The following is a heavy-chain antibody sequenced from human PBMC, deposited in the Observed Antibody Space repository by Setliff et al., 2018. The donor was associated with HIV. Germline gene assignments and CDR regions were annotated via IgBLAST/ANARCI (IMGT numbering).Heavy chain of an antibody. CDR3: ARQGFVPLGAHQFDY. D-gene: IGHD3-16*01. Sequence: GESLKISCKSSGYVFTNYWIGWVRQMPGKGLEWMGIISPDDSDTRYSPSFQGQVTISVDKSTSTAYLQWSSLKASDSAIYYCARQGFVPLGAHQFDYWGPGTLVTVSS. J-gene: IGHJ4*02. V-gene: IGHV5-51*01. CDR1: GYVFTNYW. CDR2: ISPDDSDT.